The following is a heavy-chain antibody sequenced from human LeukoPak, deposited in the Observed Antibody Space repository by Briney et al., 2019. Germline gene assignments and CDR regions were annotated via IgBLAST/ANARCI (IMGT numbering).Heavy chain of an antibody. V-gene: IGHV3-9*01. D-gene: IGHD4-11*01. CDR1: GFTFDDYA. CDR2: ISWNSGSI. Sequence: PGGSLRFSCAASGFTFDDYAMHWVRQAPGKGLEWVSGISWNSGSIGYADSVKGRFTISRDNAKNSLYLQMNSLRAEDTALYYCAKVFGYSNYGNYFDYWGQGTLVTVSS. J-gene: IGHJ4*02. CDR3: AKVFGYSNYGNYFDY.